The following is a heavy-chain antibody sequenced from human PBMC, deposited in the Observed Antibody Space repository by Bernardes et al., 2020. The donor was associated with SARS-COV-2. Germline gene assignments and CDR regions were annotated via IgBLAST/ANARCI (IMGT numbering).Heavy chain of an antibody. CDR1: GYRISDYG. D-gene: IGHD2-2*01. J-gene: IGHJ6*02. Sequence: ASVKVSCKASGYRISDYGISWVRQAPGQGLEWMGWISGYNDNTNYAHKLQGRVTMSIDTSTSTAYMELRSLRSDDTAVYYCARDYCSSARCYFRSDNSYYYGMDVWGQGTTVTVSS. CDR3: ARDYCSSARCYFRSDNSYYYGMDV. CDR2: ISGYNDNT. V-gene: IGHV1-18*04.